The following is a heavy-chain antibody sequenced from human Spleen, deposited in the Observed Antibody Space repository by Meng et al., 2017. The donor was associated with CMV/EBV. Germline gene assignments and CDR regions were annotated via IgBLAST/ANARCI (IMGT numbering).Heavy chain of an antibody. Sequence: GESLKISCAASGFTFSNYGMHWVRQAPGKGLEWVAFIRYDGSNKYYADSVKGRFTISRDNSKNMLYVQMNSLRAEDTAVYYCAKASTILVIGADYWGQGTLVTVSS. CDR2: IRYDGSNK. J-gene: IGHJ4*02. CDR3: AKASTILVIGADY. D-gene: IGHD5/OR15-5a*01. CDR1: GFTFSNYG. V-gene: IGHV3-30*02.